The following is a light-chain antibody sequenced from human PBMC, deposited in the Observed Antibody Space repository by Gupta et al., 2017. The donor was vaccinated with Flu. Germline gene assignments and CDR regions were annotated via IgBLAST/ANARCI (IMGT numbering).Light chain of an antibody. V-gene: IGKV3-15*01. CDR2: AAS. CDR1: QRVYND. CDR3: LHEHKWPET. J-gene: IGKJ1*01. Sequence: PDILSLSPGDRASLSCMVSQRVYNDLAWIQQKPGQAPRLLIYAASGRAPDIPARFSGSGSGTDFTLTISSLQSEDFAVYICLHEHKWPETFGQGTMVAIK.